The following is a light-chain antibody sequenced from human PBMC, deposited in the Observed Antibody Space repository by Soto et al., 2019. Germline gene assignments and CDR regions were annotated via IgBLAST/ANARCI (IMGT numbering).Light chain of an antibody. V-gene: IGLV2-14*01. Sequence: QSALTQPASVSGSPGQSITISCTGNSSEVGGCNYVSWYQQHPGKAPKLLIYDATNRPSGVSNRFSGSKSGNTASLTITGLQAEDEADYYCSSYTSSGTLYVFGTGTKVTVL. CDR2: DAT. CDR1: SSEVGGCNY. CDR3: SSYTSSGTLYV. J-gene: IGLJ1*01.